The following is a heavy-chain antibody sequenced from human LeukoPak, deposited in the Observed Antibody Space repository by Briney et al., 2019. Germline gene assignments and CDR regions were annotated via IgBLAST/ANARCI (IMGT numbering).Heavy chain of an antibody. CDR1: GYSISSGYY. D-gene: IGHD2-2*02. CDR2: TYHSGST. Sequence: SETLSLTCAVSGYSISSGYYWGWIRQPPGKGLEWMGSTYHSGSTYYNPSLKSRVTISVDTSKNQSSLKLSSVTAADTAVYYCARRTYCSSTSCYTFDYGGQGTLVTVSS. J-gene: IGHJ4*02. CDR3: ARRTYCSSTSCYTFDY. V-gene: IGHV4-38-2*01.